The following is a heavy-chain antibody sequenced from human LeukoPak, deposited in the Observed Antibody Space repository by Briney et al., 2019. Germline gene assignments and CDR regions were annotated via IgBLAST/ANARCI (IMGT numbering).Heavy chain of an antibody. CDR3: AKDDDWGRFNH. D-gene: IGHD3-16*01. Sequence: QPAGSLRLSCAASGFSFRSLGMNWVRSAQGKGREWVSGISTRGDITYHKDSVSGRFTISRDNFKNTVSLQLNSLRAEDTAMYYCAKDDDWGRFNHWGQGTLVTVSS. CDR2: ISTRGDIT. J-gene: IGHJ1*01. CDR1: GFSFRSLG. V-gene: IGHV3-23*01.